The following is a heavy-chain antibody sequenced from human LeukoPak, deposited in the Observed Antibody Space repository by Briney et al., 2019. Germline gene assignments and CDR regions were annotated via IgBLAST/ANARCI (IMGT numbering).Heavy chain of an antibody. J-gene: IGHJ3*02. D-gene: IGHD2-15*01. CDR3: AKDMASSHSWPAFDI. CDR1: GFTFDDYA. Sequence: GGSLRLSCAASGFTFDDYAMHWVRQAPGKGLVWVSGISWNSGSIGYADSVKGRFTISRDNAKNSLYLQMNSLRAEDTALYYCAKDMASSHSWPAFDIWGQGTMVTVSS. V-gene: IGHV3-9*01. CDR2: ISWNSGSI.